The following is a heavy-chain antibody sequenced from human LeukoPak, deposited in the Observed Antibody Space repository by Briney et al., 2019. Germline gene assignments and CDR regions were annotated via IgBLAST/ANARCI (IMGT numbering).Heavy chain of an antibody. CDR1: GFTFSSYA. V-gene: IGHV3-23*01. D-gene: IGHD6-13*01. Sequence: PGGSLRLSCAASGFTFSSYAMSWVRQAPGKGLEWVSAISGSGGSTYYADSVKGRFTISRDNSKNTLYLQMNSLRAEDTAVYYCAKGGEYSSSWYYFDYRGQGTLVTVSS. CDR3: AKGGEYSSSWYYFDY. CDR2: ISGSGGST. J-gene: IGHJ4*02.